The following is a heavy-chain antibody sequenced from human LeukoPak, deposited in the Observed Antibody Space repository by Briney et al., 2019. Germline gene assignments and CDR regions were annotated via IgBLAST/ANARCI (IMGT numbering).Heavy chain of an antibody. CDR2: IYPGDSDT. D-gene: IGHD5-18*01. Sequence: GESLKISCQGSGYSFSNYWIAWVRQMPGKGLEWMGIIYPGDSDTKYSPSFQGQVTISADKSISTAYLQWSSLKASDTAMYYCARSYYRIQLGDYWGQGTLVTVSS. V-gene: IGHV5-51*01. J-gene: IGHJ4*02. CDR3: ARSYYRIQLGDY. CDR1: GYSFSNYW.